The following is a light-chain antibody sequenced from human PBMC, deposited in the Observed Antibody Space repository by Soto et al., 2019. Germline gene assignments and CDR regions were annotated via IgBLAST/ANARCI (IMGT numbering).Light chain of an antibody. CDR2: AAS. Sequence: DIQLTQSPSFLSAAVGDRVTLTCRASQGISSFLAWYQQKPGKAPKLLISAASTLQSGVPSRLSGSGSGTEFTLIISSLQTEDFATYYCQQLNTHPYTFGQGTKLEIK. V-gene: IGKV1-9*01. CDR3: QQLNTHPYT. CDR1: QGISSF. J-gene: IGKJ2*01.